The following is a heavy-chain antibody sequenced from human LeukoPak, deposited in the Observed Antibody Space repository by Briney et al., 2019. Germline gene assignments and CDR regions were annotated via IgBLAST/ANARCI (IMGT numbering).Heavy chain of an antibody. D-gene: IGHD2-2*01. CDR3: ANMLGSSIVVVPAAPEY. CDR1: GFTFSSYA. Sequence: PGGSLRLSCAASGFTFSSYAMSWVRQAPGKGLEWVSAISGSGGGTYYADSVKGRFTISRDNSKNTLYLQMNSLRAEDTGVYYCANMLGSSIVVVPAAPEYWGQGTLVTVSS. CDR2: ISGSGGGT. J-gene: IGHJ4*02. V-gene: IGHV3-23*01.